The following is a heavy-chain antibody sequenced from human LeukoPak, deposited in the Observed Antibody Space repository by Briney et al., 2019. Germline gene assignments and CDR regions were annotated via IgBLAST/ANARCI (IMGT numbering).Heavy chain of an antibody. Sequence: GGSLRLSCAASGFTFSSYWMHWVRQAPGKGLVWVSRINSDGSSTSYADSVKGRFTISRDNSKNTLYVQMNSLRADDTAVYYCAKDSSDYYFDYWGQGTLVTVSS. D-gene: IGHD3-22*01. J-gene: IGHJ4*02. V-gene: IGHV3-74*01. CDR2: INSDGSST. CDR3: AKDSSDYYFDY. CDR1: GFTFSSYW.